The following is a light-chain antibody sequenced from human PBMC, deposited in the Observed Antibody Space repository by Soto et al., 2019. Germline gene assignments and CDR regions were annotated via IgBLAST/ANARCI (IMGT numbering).Light chain of an antibody. CDR1: QSISSY. CDR2: AAS. Sequence: DIQMTQSPSSLSASVGDRVTITCRASQSISSYLNWYQQKPGKAPKLLIYAASSLQSGVPSRFSGSGSGTEFTLIISSLQPEDVATYYCQKYDSAPRAFGQATKVDIK. V-gene: IGKV1-39*01. CDR3: QKYDSAPRA. J-gene: IGKJ1*01.